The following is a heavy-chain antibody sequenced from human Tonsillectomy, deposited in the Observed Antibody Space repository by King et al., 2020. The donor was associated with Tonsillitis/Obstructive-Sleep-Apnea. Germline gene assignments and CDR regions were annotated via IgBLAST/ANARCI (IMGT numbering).Heavy chain of an antibody. CDR1: GGSFSGYY. V-gene: IGHV4-34*01. J-gene: IGHJ4*02. D-gene: IGHD4-17*01. CDR2: INHSRST. CDR3: ARGGHDYVDFYFDY. Sequence: VQLQQWGAGLLKPSETLSLPCAVYGGSFSGYYWSWIRQPPGKGLEWIGEINHSRSTNYNPSLMSRVTISVDTSKNQFSLKLSSVTAADTAVYYCARGGHDYVDFYFDYWGQGTLVTVSS.